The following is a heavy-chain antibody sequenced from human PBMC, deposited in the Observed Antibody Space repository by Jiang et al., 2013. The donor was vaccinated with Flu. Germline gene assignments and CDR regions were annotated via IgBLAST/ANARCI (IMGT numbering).Heavy chain of an antibody. J-gene: IGHJ1*01. Sequence: GSGLVKPSETLSLTCTVSGYSISSGYFWGWIRQPPGKGLEWIGSISYSGNTYYNASLTSRVTISVDTSKNQYSLKLSSVTAADTAVYYCASNGDLSKRYFQHWGQGTLVTVSS. CDR3: ASNGDLSKRYFQH. D-gene: IGHD2-8*01. CDR2: ISYSGNT. CDR1: GYSISSGYF. V-gene: IGHV4-38-2*02.